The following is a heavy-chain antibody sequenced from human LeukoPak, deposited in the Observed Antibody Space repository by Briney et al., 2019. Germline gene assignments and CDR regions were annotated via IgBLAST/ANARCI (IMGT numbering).Heavy chain of an antibody. J-gene: IGHJ4*02. Sequence: ASVKVSCKTSGYTFINYDINWLRQATGQGLEWMGWMNPKSGNTGSAQRFQGRVTMTRDTSISTAYMELSSLASEDTAVYYCARALTGIAAAGTLRYWGQGTLVTVSS. CDR1: GYTFINYD. V-gene: IGHV1-8*01. CDR3: ARALTGIAAAGTLRY. D-gene: IGHD6-13*01. CDR2: MNPKSGNT.